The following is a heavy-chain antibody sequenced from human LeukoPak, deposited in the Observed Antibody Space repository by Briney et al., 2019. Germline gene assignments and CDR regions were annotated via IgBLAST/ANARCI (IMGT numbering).Heavy chain of an antibody. J-gene: IGHJ4*02. CDR3: AKDLRRGRGHYYDSSGVDY. D-gene: IGHD3-22*01. CDR2: ISGSGGST. CDR1: GFTFSSYA. Sequence: GGSLRLSCAASGFTFSSYAMSWVRQAPGQGLEWVSAISGSGGSTYYADSVKGRFTISRDNSKNTLYLQMNSLRAEDTAVYYCAKDLRRGRGHYYDSSGVDYWGQGTLVTVSS. V-gene: IGHV3-23*01.